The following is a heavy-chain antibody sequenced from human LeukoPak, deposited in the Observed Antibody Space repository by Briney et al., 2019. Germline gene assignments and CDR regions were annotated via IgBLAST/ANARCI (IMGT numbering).Heavy chain of an antibody. Sequence: GGSLRLSCAASGFTFSSYVMLWVRQAPGMGLEYVSSIDPDGETSYYADSVKGRFTISRDNSNNMLYLHMGSLTSEDMAVYYCAAQGGLTGAYDPWGQGTLVTVSS. CDR1: GFTFSSYV. V-gene: IGHV3-64*02. CDR2: IDPDGETS. D-gene: IGHD1-20*01. CDR3: AAQGGLTGAYDP. J-gene: IGHJ5*02.